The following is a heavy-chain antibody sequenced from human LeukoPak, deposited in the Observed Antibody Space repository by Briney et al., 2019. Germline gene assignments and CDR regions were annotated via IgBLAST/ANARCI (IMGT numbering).Heavy chain of an antibody. J-gene: IGHJ4*02. CDR2: IRSKTSGGTA. CDR3: TTNTFSGYGPLDY. Sequence: GGSLGLSCAASGFTFSNAWMSWVRQAPGKGLEWVGRIRSKTSGGTADYAAPVKGRFTISRDDSENTLYLQMNSLKTEDTAVYYCTTNTFSGYGPLDYWGQGTLVTVSS. V-gene: IGHV3-15*01. CDR1: GFTFSNAW. D-gene: IGHD5-12*01.